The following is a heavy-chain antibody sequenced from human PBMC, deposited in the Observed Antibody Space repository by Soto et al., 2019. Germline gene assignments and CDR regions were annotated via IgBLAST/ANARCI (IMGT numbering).Heavy chain of an antibody. Sequence: GGSLRLSCAASGFTFSSYGMHWVRQAPGKGLEWVAVISYDGSNKYYADSVKGRFTISRDNSKNTLYLQMNSLRAEDTAVHYCAKEWGWQQLRVYYYYGMDVWGQGTTVTVSS. CDR2: ISYDGSNK. D-gene: IGHD6-13*01. CDR3: AKEWGWQQLRVYYYYGMDV. CDR1: GFTFSSYG. J-gene: IGHJ6*02. V-gene: IGHV3-30*18.